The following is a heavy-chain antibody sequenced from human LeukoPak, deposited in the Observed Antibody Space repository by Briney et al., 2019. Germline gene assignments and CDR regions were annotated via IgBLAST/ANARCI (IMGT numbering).Heavy chain of an antibody. V-gene: IGHV1-8*01. CDR2: MNPNSGNT. J-gene: IGHJ4*02. D-gene: IGHD6-13*01. CDR1: GYTFTSYD. Sequence: ASVKVSCKASGYTFTSYDINWVRQATGQGLEWMGWMNPNSGNTGYAQKFQGRVTITADESTSTAYMELSSLRPEDTAVYYCARTGTAPYSSSWYGGFVYWGQGTLVTVSS. CDR3: ARTGTAPYSSSWYGGFVY.